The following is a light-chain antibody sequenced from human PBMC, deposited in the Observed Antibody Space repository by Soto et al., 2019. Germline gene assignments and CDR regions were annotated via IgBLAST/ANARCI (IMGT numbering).Light chain of an antibody. V-gene: IGLV1-40*01. Sequence: QSVLTQPPSVSGAPGQRVTIPCTGNSSNLGAGYDVHWYQQLPGTAPKLVIYGNRNRPSGVPERFSGSKSGTSASLAITGLQAEDEGDYYCATWDDSLNGWVFGGGTKLTVL. CDR2: GNR. J-gene: IGLJ3*02. CDR3: ATWDDSLNGWV. CDR1: SSNLGAGYD.